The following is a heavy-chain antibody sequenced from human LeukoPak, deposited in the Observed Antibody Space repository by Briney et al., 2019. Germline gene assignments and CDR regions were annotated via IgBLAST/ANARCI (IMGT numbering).Heavy chain of an antibody. CDR2: ISGSGGST. J-gene: IGHJ4*02. CDR1: GFTFSRCA. CDR3: AKYADFYDHVWKNYFDY. V-gene: IGHV3-23*01. Sequence: GGSLRLSCAASGFTFSRCAMTWVRQAPGKGLEWVSAISGSGGSTYYADSVKGRFTISRDISKNTLYLQMNSLRAEDTAVYYCAKYADFYDHVWKNYFDYWGQGTLVTVSS. D-gene: IGHD3-16*01.